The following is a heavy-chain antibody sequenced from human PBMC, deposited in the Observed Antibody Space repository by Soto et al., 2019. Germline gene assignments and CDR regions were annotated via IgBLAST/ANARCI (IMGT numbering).Heavy chain of an antibody. V-gene: IGHV5-10-1*01. Sequence: PGESLKISCKGSGYSFTSYWISWVRQMPGKGLEWMGRIDPSDSYTNYSPSFQGHVTISADKSISTAYLQWSSLKASDTAMYYCARHGPRDGYNYDYFDYWGQGTLVTVS. CDR2: IDPSDSYT. D-gene: IGHD5-12*01. J-gene: IGHJ4*02. CDR1: GYSFTSYW. CDR3: ARHGPRDGYNYDYFDY.